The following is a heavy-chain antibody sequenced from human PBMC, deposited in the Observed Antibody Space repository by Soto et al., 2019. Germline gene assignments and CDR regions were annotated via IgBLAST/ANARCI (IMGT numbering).Heavy chain of an antibody. CDR3: ARDPISPTLRTFDV. V-gene: IGHV4-59*01. D-gene: IGHD2-15*01. Sequence: QVQLQESGPGLVKPSETLSLTCTVSSGSINANYYWNWIRQSPGKGLEWIGYVFHTGTTHYNPSLESRVTLTISTSKNQFSLTLTSVAASDTAIYYGARDPISPTLRTFDVWGPGTMVIVSS. CDR1: SGSINANYY. J-gene: IGHJ3*01. CDR2: VFHTGTT.